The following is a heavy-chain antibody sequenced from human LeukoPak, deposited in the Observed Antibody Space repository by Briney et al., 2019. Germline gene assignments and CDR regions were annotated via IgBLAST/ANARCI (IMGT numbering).Heavy chain of an antibody. V-gene: IGHV3-48*01. J-gene: IGHJ4*02. D-gene: IGHD1-26*01. CDR1: GFTFSSYS. CDR2: ISSSSSTI. CDR3: ARGLSSGSYW. Sequence: GGSLRLSCAASGFTFSSYSMNWIRQAPGKGLEWVSYISSSSSTIYYADSVKGRFTISRDNAKNSPYLQMNSLRAEDTAVYYCARGLSSGSYWWGQGTLVTVSS.